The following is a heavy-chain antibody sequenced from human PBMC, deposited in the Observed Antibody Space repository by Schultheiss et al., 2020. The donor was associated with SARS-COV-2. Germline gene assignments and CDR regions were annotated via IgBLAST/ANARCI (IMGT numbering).Heavy chain of an antibody. V-gene: IGHV3-30*14. D-gene: IGHD1-26*01. CDR3: ARGEDEWELLTRYFDY. J-gene: IGHJ4*02. CDR2: ISYDGSNK. CDR1: GFTFSSYA. Sequence: GGSLRLSCAASGFTFSSYAMHWVRQAPGKGLEWVAVISYDGSNKYYADSVKGRFTISRDNSKNTLYLQMNSLRDEDTAVYYCARGEDEWELLTRYFDYWGQGTLVTVSS.